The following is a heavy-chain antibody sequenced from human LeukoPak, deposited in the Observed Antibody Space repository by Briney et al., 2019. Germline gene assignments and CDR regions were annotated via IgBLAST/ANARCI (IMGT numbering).Heavy chain of an antibody. CDR3: ARARGVVHTAGYMDV. CDR1: GGSFSGYY. D-gene: IGHD3-3*01. V-gene: IGHV4-34*01. CDR2: INHSGST. J-gene: IGHJ6*03. Sequence: SETLSLTXAVYGGSFSGYYWSWIRQPPGKGLEWIGEINHSGSTNYNPSLKSRVTISVDTSKNQFSLKLSSVTAADTAVYYCARARGVVHTAGYMDVWGKGTTVTVSS.